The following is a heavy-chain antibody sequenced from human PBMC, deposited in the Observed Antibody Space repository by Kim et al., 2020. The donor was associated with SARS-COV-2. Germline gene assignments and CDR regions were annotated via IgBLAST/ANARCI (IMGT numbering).Heavy chain of an antibody. CDR3: AREQWLYAFDI. CDR2: T. D-gene: IGHD6-19*01. Sequence: THYRPSFQGQVTISADQSISPADLTWSSLKASDTAMYYCAREQWLYAFDIWGQGTMVTVSS. V-gene: IGHV5-10-1*04. J-gene: IGHJ3*02.